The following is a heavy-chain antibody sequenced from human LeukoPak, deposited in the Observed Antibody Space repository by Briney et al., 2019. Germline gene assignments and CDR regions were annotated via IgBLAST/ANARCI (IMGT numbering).Heavy chain of an antibody. CDR3: ASLKLVAASVYWFDP. J-gene: IGHJ5*02. D-gene: IGHD2-21*02. Sequence: SETPSLTCTVCGGAISNSSYYWGWSPQPPANGLDWIGSASYSGSTFYNPSLKSRVTISVDTSKNQFSLKLSSVTAIDTAVYYCASLKLVAASVYWFDPWGQGTLVTVSS. CDR2: ASYSGST. V-gene: IGHV4-39*01. CDR1: GGAISNSSYY.